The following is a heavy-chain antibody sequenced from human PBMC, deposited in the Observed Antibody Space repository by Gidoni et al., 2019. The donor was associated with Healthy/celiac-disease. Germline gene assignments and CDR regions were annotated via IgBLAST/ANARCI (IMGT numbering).Heavy chain of an antibody. V-gene: IGHV3-43*02. CDR1: GFTFDDYA. CDR3: AKDIHSYSSSWYDAFDI. Sequence: EVQLVESGGGVVQPGGSLRLSCAPTGFTFDDYAMHWVRQAPGKGLEWVSLSSGDGGSTYYADSVKGRFTISRDNSKNSLYLQMNSLRTEDTALYYCAKDIHSYSSSWYDAFDIWGQGTMVTVSS. CDR2: SSGDGGST. J-gene: IGHJ3*02. D-gene: IGHD6-13*01.